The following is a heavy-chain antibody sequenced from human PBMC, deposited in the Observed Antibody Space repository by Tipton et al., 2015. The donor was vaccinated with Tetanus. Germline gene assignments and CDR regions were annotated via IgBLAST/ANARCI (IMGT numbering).Heavy chain of an antibody. Sequence: TLSLTCTVSGGSIASQYWSWIRQPAGKGLEWIGRTYIRGTTTYNPSLKSRVTISVDTSENQMSLRLTSVTAADTAVYYCARTFFVTGSRIRGGCPFDLWGQGTLVTVSS. CDR1: GGSIASQY. J-gene: IGHJ3*01. CDR3: ARTFFVTGSRIRGGCPFDL. V-gene: IGHV4-4*07. CDR2: TYIRGTT. D-gene: IGHD3-10*01.